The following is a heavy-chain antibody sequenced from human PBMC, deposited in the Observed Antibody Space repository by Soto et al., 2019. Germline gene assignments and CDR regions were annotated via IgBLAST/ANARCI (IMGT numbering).Heavy chain of an antibody. CDR2: IYYSGST. CDR1: SGSIRNSSYY. V-gene: IGHV4-39*02. CDR3: AGEYSSSFENYYYGMDV. D-gene: IGHD6-6*01. Sequence: SETLSLTSNVSSGSIRNSSYYWGWIRQPPGKGLEWIGSIYYSGSTYYNPSLKSRVTISVDTSKNQFSLKLSSVTAADTAVYYCAGEYSSSFENYYYGMDVWGQGTTVT. J-gene: IGHJ6*02.